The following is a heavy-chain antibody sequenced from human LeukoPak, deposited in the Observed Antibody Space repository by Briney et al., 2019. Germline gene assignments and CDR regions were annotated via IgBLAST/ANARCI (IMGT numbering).Heavy chain of an antibody. D-gene: IGHD6-19*01. V-gene: IGHV3-30*02. J-gene: IGHJ5*02. CDR2: IHFDGSNQ. CDR3: LNSGFDP. CDR1: GFTFSSYG. Sequence: GGSLRLSWAASGFTFSSYGMHWVRQAPGKGLEWVSFIHFDGSNQYYADSVKGRFIISRDNYKNRLFLQMNRLTPDDTALYYCLNSGFDPWGQGTLVTVSS.